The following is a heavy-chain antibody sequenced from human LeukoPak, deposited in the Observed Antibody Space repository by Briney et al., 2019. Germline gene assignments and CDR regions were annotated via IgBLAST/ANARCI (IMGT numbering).Heavy chain of an antibody. CDR2: ISGSGGST. Sequence: GGSLRLACAASGFTFNFYAMSWVRQTPGKGLEWVSAISGSGGSTYYADSVKGRFTISRDTSKSTLFLHMNSLRAEDTAVYYCAKDRAAMIVAAPGYWGQGTLVTVSA. CDR1: GFTFNFYA. D-gene: IGHD3-22*01. CDR3: AKDRAAMIVAAPGY. V-gene: IGHV3-23*01. J-gene: IGHJ4*02.